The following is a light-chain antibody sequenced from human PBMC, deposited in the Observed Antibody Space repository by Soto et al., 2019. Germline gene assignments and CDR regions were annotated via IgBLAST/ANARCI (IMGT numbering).Light chain of an antibody. CDR1: QSVSSSY. Sequence: EIVLTQSPGSLSLSPGERATLSCRASQSVSSSYLAWYQQTPGQAPRLLIYGASSRATGIPDRFSGSGSGTDFTLTISRLEPEDFAVYYCQQYGSSPMYTFGQGTKVDIK. V-gene: IGKV3-20*01. CDR3: QQYGSSPMYT. J-gene: IGKJ2*01. CDR2: GAS.